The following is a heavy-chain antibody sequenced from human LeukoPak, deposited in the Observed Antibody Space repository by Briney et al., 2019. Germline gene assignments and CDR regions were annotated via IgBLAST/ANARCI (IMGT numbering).Heavy chain of an antibody. CDR2: ISSSSSYI. Sequence: GGSLRLSCAASGFTFSSYSMNWVRQAPGKGLEWVSSISSSSSYIYYADSVKGRFTISRDNAKNSLYLQMNSLRAEDTAVYYCARPVGDYDSSGYYSDYYYYMDVWGKGTTVTVSS. D-gene: IGHD3-22*01. CDR1: GFTFSSYS. V-gene: IGHV3-21*01. J-gene: IGHJ6*03. CDR3: ARPVGDYDSSGYYSDYYYYMDV.